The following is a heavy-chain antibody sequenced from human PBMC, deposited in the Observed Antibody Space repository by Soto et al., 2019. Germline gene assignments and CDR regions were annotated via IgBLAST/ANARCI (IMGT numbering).Heavy chain of an antibody. CDR2: INAGNGNT. J-gene: IGHJ5*02. V-gene: IGHV1-3*01. CDR3: ARGKDSSWYGWFDP. Sequence: QVQLVQSGAEVKKPGASVKVSCKASGYTFTTYAMHWVRQAPGQRLEWMGGINAGNGNTKYSQKFQGRITITRDTSANTAYMELSSLRSEDTAVYYCARGKDSSWYGWFDPWGQGSLVTVSS. CDR1: GYTFTTYA. D-gene: IGHD6-13*01.